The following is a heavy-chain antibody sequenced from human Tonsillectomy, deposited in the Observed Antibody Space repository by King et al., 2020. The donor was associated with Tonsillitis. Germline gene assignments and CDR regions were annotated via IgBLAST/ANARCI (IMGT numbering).Heavy chain of an antibody. CDR3: ARVDWEMVRVVILHYYGMDV. D-gene: IGHD3-10*01. J-gene: IGHJ6*02. V-gene: IGHV3-11*06. CDR2: ISSSSSYT. CDR1: GFTFSDYY. Sequence: VQLVESGGGLVKPGGSLRLSCAASGFTFSDYYMSWIRQAPGKGLEWVSYISSSSSYTNYADSVKGRLTISRDNAKNSLYLQMNRLRAEDTALYYCARVDWEMVRVVILHYYGMDVWGQGTTVTVSS.